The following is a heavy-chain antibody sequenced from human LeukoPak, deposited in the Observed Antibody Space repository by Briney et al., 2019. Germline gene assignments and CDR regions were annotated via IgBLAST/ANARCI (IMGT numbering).Heavy chain of an antibody. CDR1: GYTLTELS. CDR2: FDPEDGET. Sequence: GASVKVSCKVSGYTLTELSMHWVRQAPGKGLEWMGGFDPEDGETIYAQKLQGRVTMTTDTSTNTAYMELRSLTSDDTAVYYCARDPPGLTLGSPGDYWGQGTLVIVSS. D-gene: IGHD3-16*01. V-gene: IGHV1-24*01. CDR3: ARDPPGLTLGSPGDY. J-gene: IGHJ4*02.